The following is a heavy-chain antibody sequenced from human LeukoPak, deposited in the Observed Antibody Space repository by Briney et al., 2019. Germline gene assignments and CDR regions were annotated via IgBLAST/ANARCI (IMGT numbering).Heavy chain of an antibody. J-gene: IGHJ4*02. CDR3: ARVVYFGGLIVVVTSYFDY. CDR1: GGSISSGDYY. Sequence: SETLSLTCTVSGGSISSGDYYWSWIRQPPGKGLEWIGYIYYSGSTYYNPSLKSRVTISVDTSKNQFSLKLSSVTAADTAVYYCARVVYFGGLIVVVTSYFDYWGQGTLVTVSS. CDR2: IYYSGST. D-gene: IGHD3-22*01. V-gene: IGHV4-30-4*01.